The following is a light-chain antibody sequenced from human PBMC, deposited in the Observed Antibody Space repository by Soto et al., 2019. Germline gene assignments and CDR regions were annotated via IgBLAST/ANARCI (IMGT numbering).Light chain of an antibody. V-gene: IGLV2-23*02. CDR2: DAT. CDR3: CSYARGDIFV. CDR1: ISDVGSYNF. Sequence: QSVLTQPASVSGSPGQSITISCTGSISDVGSYNFVSWFQQHPGKVPKLIIYDATKRPSGVSNRFSGSISANTASLTISGLQAEDEAHYFCCSYARGDIFVFGGGTKGTVL. J-gene: IGLJ2*01.